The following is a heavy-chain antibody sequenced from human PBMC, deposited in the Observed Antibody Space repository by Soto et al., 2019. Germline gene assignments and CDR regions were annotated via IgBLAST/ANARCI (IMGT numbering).Heavy chain of an antibody. Sequence: PSQTLSLTCAISGDSVSSNSAAWNWLRQSPSRGLEWLGRTYYRSKWYHDYAISVQSRIIINPDTSKNQFSLQLNSMTPDDTAVYYCVRDFNGLHPWGQGTLVTVPQ. D-gene: IGHD2-8*01. V-gene: IGHV6-1*01. CDR1: GDSVSSNSAA. CDR3: VRDFNGLHP. J-gene: IGHJ5*02. CDR2: TYYRSKWYH.